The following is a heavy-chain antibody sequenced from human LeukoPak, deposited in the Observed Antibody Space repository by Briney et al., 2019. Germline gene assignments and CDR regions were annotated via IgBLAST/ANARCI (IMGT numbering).Heavy chain of an antibody. D-gene: IGHD7-27*01. CDR1: GGSISSGGYY. CDR2: IYYSGST. J-gene: IGHJ4*02. V-gene: IGHV4-31*03. Sequence: SETLSLTCTVSGGSISSGGYYWSWIRQHPGKGLEWIGYIYYSGSTYYNPSLKSRVTISVDTSKNQFSLKLSSVTAADTAVYYCARRKRGDGFDYWGQGTLVTVSS. CDR3: ARRKRGDGFDY.